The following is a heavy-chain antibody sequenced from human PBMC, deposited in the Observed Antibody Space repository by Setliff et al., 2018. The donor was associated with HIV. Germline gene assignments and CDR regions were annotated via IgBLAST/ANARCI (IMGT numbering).Heavy chain of an antibody. J-gene: IGHJ4*02. D-gene: IGHD5-18*01. V-gene: IGHV4-39*01. Sequence: TSETLSLTCAVSGGSISSGGYSWGRLRQPPGKGLEWIGSIYYSGSTYYNPSLKSRVTISVDTSKNQFSLKLNSVTAADTAVYYCARTRGYTYGYIDSWAQGTLVTVSS. CDR1: GGSISSGGYS. CDR2: IYYSGST. CDR3: ARTRGYTYGYIDS.